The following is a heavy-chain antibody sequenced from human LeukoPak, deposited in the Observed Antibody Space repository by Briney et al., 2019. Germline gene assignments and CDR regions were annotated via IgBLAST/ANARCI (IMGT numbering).Heavy chain of an antibody. D-gene: IGHD3-3*01. CDR3: ARDNGVVHGVYYMDV. J-gene: IGHJ6*03. V-gene: IGHV3-7*01. CDR1: GFTFSNYW. CDR2: IKQDGSEK. Sequence: GGSLRLSCAASGFTFSNYWMTWVRQAPGKGLEWVADIKQDGSEKLYVKSVRGRFTIPRDNAKMSLFLQVNSLRAEDTAVYYCARDNGVVHGVYYMDVWGKGTTVTVS.